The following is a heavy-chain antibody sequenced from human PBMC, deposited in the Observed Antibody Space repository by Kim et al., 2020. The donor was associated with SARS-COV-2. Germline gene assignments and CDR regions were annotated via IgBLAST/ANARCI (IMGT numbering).Heavy chain of an antibody. J-gene: IGHJ4*02. CDR1: GFTFGDYA. D-gene: IGHD6-19*01. CDR3: TRGKQWLDHEFDY. CDR2: IRSKAYGGTT. Sequence: GGSLRLSCTASGFTFGDYAMSWFRQAPGKGLEWVGFIRSKAYGGTTEYAASVKGRFTISRDDSKSIAYLQMNSLKTEDTAVYYCTRGKQWLDHEFDYWGQGTLVTVSS. V-gene: IGHV3-49*03.